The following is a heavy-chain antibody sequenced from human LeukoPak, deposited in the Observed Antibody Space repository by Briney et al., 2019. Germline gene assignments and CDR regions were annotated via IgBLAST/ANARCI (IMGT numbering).Heavy chain of an antibody. CDR3: AKDYHSSGTYHDY. CDR1: GFTVSTYA. Sequence: QSGGSLRLSCAASGFTVSTYAMSWVRQAPGKWLEWVSGINRSGGRTYNEDSVKGRFTISSDDSKNMLYLQMNNLRAEDTAVYYCAKDYHSSGTYHDYWGQGTLVTVSS. CDR2: INRSGGRT. J-gene: IGHJ4*02. D-gene: IGHD3-10*01. V-gene: IGHV3-23*01.